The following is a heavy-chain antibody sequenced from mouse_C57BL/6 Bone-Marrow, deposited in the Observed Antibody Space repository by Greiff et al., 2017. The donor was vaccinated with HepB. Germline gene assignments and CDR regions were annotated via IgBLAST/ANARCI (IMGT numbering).Heavy chain of an antibody. J-gene: IGHJ2*01. Sequence: VKLVESGAELVRPGTSVKMSCKASGYTFTNYWIGWAKQRPGHGLEWIGDIYPGGGYTNYNEKFKGKATLTADKSSSTAYMQFSSLTSEDSAIYYCESAYPTGYFDYWGQGTTLTVSS. V-gene: IGHV1-63*01. CDR1: GYTFTNYW. CDR3: ESAYPTGYFDY. CDR2: IYPGGGYT. D-gene: IGHD2-10*01.